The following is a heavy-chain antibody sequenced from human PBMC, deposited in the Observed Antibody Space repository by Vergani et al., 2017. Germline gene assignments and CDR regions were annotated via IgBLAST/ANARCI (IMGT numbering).Heavy chain of an antibody. V-gene: IGHV1-69*13. CDR2: TIPIFGTA. CDR3: ARDLQYYYGSGSYYAPYYFDS. CDR1: GGTFNNSA. D-gene: IGHD3-10*01. Sequence: QVQLVQSGAEVKKPGSSVKVSCKASGGTFNNSAISWVRQAPGQGLAWMGRTIPIFGTANYAQMFQDRVTITADESTSTAYMELSSLRSEDMAVYYCARDLQYYYGSGSYYAPYYFDSWGQGTLVTVSS. J-gene: IGHJ4*02.